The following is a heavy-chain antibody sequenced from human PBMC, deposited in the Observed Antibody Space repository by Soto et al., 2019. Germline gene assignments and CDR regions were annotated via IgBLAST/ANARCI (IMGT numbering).Heavy chain of an antibody. V-gene: IGHV1-3*01. CDR3: ASPRPDYGDYVSSFAYGMDV. CDR1: GYTFTSYA. CDR2: INAGNGNT. J-gene: IGHJ6*02. Sequence: RASVKVSCKASGYTFTSYAMHWVRQAPGQRLEWMGWINAGNGNTKYSQKFQGRVTITRDTSASTAYMELSSLRSEDTAVYYCASPRPDYGDYVSSFAYGMDVWGQGTTVTVSS. D-gene: IGHD4-17*01.